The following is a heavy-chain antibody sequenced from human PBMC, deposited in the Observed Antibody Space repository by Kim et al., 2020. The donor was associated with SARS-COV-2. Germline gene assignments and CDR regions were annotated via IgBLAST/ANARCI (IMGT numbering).Heavy chain of an antibody. J-gene: IGHJ4*02. CDR2: T. V-gene: IGHV3-23*01. Sequence: TYYEDSVKGRFAISRDNSKNTVYLERNSRRAEDTAVYYCAKDRNWGHFDYWGQGALVTVSS. D-gene: IGHD7-27*01. CDR3: AKDRNWGHFDY.